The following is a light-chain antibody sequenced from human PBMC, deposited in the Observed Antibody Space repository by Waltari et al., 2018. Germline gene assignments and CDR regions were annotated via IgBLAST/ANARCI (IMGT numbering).Light chain of an antibody. CDR1: QSVSRT. CDR2: GAS. V-gene: IGKV3-20*01. CDR3: QHYVRLPAT. J-gene: IGKJ1*01. Sequence: EIVLTQSPCTLSLSPGQRATLSCRASQSVSRTLDWYQQKPGQAPKLLIYGASIRATGIPDRFTGSGSGKDFSLTISSLEPEDFAIYFCQHYVRLPATFGQGTKVEIK.